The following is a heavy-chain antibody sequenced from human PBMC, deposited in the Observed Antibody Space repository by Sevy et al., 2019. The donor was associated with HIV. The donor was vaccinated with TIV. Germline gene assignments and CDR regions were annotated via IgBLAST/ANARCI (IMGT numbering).Heavy chain of an antibody. CDR1: GFTFSSYS. Sequence: GGSLRLSCAASGFTFSSYSMNWVRQAPGKGREWVSSMSSSSSYIYYADSVKGRFTNSRENAKNSLYLQMNSLRAEDTAVYYCARDHHCSSTSCYTDYYYGMDVWGQGTTVTVSS. CDR3: ARDHHCSSTSCYTDYYYGMDV. CDR2: MSSSSSYI. D-gene: IGHD2-2*02. J-gene: IGHJ6*02. V-gene: IGHV3-21*01.